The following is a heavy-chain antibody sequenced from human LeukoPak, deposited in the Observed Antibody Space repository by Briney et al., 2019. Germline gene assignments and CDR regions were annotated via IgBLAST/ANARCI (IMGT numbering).Heavy chain of an antibody. D-gene: IGHD2-8*01. Sequence: GGSLRLSCAASGFILSSYSMNWVRQAPGKGLEWVSSISSSSSYIYYADSVKGRFTISRDNAKNSLYLQMNSLRAEDTAVYYXXXXXXXXWSMYYFDFWGQGTLVTVSS. J-gene: IGHJ4*02. CDR2: ISSSSSYI. CDR1: GFILSSYS. CDR3: XXXXXXXWSMYYFDF. V-gene: IGHV3-21*01.